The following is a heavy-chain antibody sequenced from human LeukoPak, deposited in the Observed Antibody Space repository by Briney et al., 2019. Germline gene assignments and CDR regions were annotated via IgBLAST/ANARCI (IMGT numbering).Heavy chain of an antibody. CDR1: GFTFSSYW. CDR3: AKDHYYDILTGYDPLIPLFDY. V-gene: IGHV3-74*01. Sequence: GGSLRLSCAASGFTFSSYWMHWVRQAPGKGLVWVSRINSDGSSTSYADSVKGRFTISRDNSKNTLYLQMSSLRAEDTAVYYCAKDHYYDILTGYDPLIPLFDYWGQGTLVTVSS. CDR2: INSDGSST. D-gene: IGHD3-9*01. J-gene: IGHJ4*02.